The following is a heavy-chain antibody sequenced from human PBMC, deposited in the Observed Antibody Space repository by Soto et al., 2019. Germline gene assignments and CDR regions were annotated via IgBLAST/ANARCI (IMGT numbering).Heavy chain of an antibody. J-gene: IGHJ4*02. V-gene: IGHV4-61*01. CDR2: IYYSGST. Sequence: PSETLSLTCTVSGGSVSSGSYYWSWIRQPPGKGLEWIGYIYYSGSTNYNPSLKSRVTISVDTSKNQFSLKLSSVTAADTAVYYCARESMYGGNSDAYFDYWGQGTLVTVSS. CDR3: ARESMYGGNSDAYFDY. D-gene: IGHD2-21*02. CDR1: GGSVSSGSYY.